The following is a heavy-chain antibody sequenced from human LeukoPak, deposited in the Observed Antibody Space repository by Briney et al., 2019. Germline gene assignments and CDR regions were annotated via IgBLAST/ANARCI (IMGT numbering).Heavy chain of an antibody. J-gene: IGHJ5*02. Sequence: ASVKVSCKASGYTFTSYDINWMRQATGQGLEWMGWMNPNSGNTGYAQKFQGRVTMTRNTSISTAYMELSSLRSEDTAVYYCARFGRPPYYYDSSGSPAVFDPWGQGTLVTVSS. CDR2: MNPNSGNT. CDR3: ARFGRPPYYYDSSGSPAVFDP. CDR1: GYTFTSYD. V-gene: IGHV1-8*01. D-gene: IGHD3-22*01.